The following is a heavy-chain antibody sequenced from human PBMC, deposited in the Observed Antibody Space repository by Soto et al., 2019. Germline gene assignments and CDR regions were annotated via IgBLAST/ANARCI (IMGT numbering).Heavy chain of an antibody. J-gene: IGHJ6*02. CDR1: GFTFSSYG. CDR2: ISYDGTNK. V-gene: IGHV3-30*18. CDR3: AKEGQYYDILTGYRSYYGMDV. D-gene: IGHD3-9*01. Sequence: GGSLRLSCAASGFTFSSYGMHWVRQAPGKGLERVAVISYDGTNKYYADSVKGRFTISRDNSKNTLYLQMNSLRAEDTAVYYCAKEGQYYDILTGYRSYYGMDVWGQGTTVTVSS.